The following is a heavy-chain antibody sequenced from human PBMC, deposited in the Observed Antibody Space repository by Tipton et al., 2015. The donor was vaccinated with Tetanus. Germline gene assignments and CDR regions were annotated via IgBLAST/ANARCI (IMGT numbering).Heavy chain of an antibody. CDR3: ARDPHTIRTGNHRGFDY. V-gene: IGHV3-7*03. CDR2: IKQDGNEK. CDR1: GFDFRNYD. Sequence: SLRLSCAASGFDFRNYDMHWVRQAPGKGLEWVANIKQDGNEKYHVDSVKGRFTISRDNGKNLLYLEMNSLRVEDTAVYYCARDPHTIRTGNHRGFDYWGQGTLVTVSS. J-gene: IGHJ4*02. D-gene: IGHD3-10*01.